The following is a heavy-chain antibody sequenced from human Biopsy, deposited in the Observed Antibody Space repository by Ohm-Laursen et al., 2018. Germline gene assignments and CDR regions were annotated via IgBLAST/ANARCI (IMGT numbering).Heavy chain of an antibody. J-gene: IGHJ4*02. CDR2: IYYSGNT. Sequence: GTLSLTCTVSDGSISDSTYHWGWIRQSPGKGLEWIRNIYYSGNTDYSPSLKSRVTISVDTSNNQFSLKLRSVTAADTAVYYCARQVDFWSGYVDYWGQGTLVAVSS. CDR1: DGSISDSTYH. CDR3: ARQVDFWSGYVDY. V-gene: IGHV4-39*01. D-gene: IGHD3-3*01.